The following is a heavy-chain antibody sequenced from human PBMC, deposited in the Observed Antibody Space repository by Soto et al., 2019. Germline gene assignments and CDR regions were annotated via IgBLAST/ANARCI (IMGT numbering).Heavy chain of an antibody. CDR1: GFTFSSYG. V-gene: IGHV3-33*01. CDR3: ARGGCDGCYAGIFKSYGYAMDV. CDR2: IWYDGSNK. J-gene: IGHJ6*02. D-gene: IGHD2-2*01. Sequence: QVQLVESGGGVVQPGRSLRLSCAASGFTFSSYGMHWVRQAPGKGLEWVAVIWYDGSNKYYADSVKGRFTISRDNSKNKLYLQMTSLSAEDPAVHYCARGGCDGCYAGIFKSYGYAMDVWGQGTTVTVSS.